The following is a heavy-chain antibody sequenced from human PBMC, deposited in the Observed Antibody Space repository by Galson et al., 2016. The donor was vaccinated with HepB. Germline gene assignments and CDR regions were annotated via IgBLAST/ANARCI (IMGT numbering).Heavy chain of an antibody. Sequence: SETLSLTCTVSGGSVSGYYWSWIRQPPGKGLEWIGHIYDSGSTNYNPSLKSRLTISIDTSKDQFSLKLSAVTAADTAVYYCARDFRTGGIYYLDAWGQGTLVTVSS. CDR1: GGSVSGYY. J-gene: IGHJ4*02. V-gene: IGHV4-59*02. CDR3: ARDFRTGGIYYLDA. CDR2: IYDSGST. D-gene: IGHD3/OR15-3a*01.